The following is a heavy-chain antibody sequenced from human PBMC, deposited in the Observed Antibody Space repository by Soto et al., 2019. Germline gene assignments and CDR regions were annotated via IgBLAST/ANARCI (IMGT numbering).Heavy chain of an antibody. CDR3: VKVIYDSGWYGFYFDY. V-gene: IGHV3-64D*06. Sequence: GWSLRLCCSATGCAFCSHAMHGVPQAPGQGLEYLSAISRKGDNTYYADSVKGRFTISRDNSKNTLYFQMTSLRTEDTGVYYCVKVIYDSGWYGFYFDYWGQGT. D-gene: IGHD6-19*01. J-gene: IGHJ4*02. CDR1: GCAFCSHA. CDR2: ISRKGDNT.